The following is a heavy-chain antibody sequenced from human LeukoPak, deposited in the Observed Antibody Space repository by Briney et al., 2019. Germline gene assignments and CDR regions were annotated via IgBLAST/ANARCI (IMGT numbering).Heavy chain of an antibody. CDR1: GGSISSGGYH. CDR2: IFYSGST. Sequence: ASQTLSLTCTVSGGSISSGGYHWSWIRQHPGKGLEWIGYIFYSGSTYYNPSLKSRVTISVDTSKDQFSLRLSSVTAADTAVYYCARATTVIPFDYWGQGTLVTVSS. D-gene: IGHD4-17*01. CDR3: ARATTVIPFDY. V-gene: IGHV4-31*03. J-gene: IGHJ4*02.